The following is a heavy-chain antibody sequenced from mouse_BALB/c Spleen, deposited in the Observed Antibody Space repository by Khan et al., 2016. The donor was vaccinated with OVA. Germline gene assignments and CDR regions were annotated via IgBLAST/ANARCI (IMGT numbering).Heavy chain of an antibody. D-gene: IGHD4-1*01. CDR1: GFTFSVYS. J-gene: IGHJ3*01. V-gene: IGHV5-6*01. CDR2: ISSDGTYT. CDR3: ASHLTGSFAY. Sequence: EVQLVESGGDLVKPGGSLKLSCAASGFTFSVYSMSWVRQTPDKRLEWVATISSDGTYTYYPDSVKGRFTISRDNAKNTLYLQMIRLKSEDTAMYYCASHLTGSFAYWGQGTLVTVSA.